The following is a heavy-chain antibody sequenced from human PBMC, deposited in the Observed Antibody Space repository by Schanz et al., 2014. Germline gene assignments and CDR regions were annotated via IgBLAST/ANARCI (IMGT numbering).Heavy chain of an antibody. D-gene: IGHD2-15*01. V-gene: IGHV3-66*01. CDR3: ARDPGGTKTHGL. Sequence: DVQLAESGGGLVQPGGSLRLSCAASGFTVSNNYMSWVRQAPGKGLECVSIIYSDGSTYYVDSVKGRFIISRDNSKNTVYLQMNSLRAEDTAVYYCARDPGGTKTHGLWGQGTLVTVSS. CDR1: GFTVSNNY. J-gene: IGHJ4*02. CDR2: IYSDGST.